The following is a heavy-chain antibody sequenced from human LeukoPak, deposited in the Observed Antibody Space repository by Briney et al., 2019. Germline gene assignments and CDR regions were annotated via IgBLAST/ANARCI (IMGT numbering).Heavy chain of an antibody. V-gene: IGHV3-30*02. CDR3: AKDRYSSSWIDY. CDR1: GFTFSSYG. J-gene: IGHJ4*02. CDR2: IRYDGSNK. D-gene: IGHD6-13*01. Sequence: PGGSLRLSCAASGFTFSSYGMHWVRQAPGKGLEWVALIRYDGSNKYYADSVKGRFTISRDNSKNTLYLQMNSLRAEDTAVYYCAKDRYSSSWIDYWGQGTLVTVSS.